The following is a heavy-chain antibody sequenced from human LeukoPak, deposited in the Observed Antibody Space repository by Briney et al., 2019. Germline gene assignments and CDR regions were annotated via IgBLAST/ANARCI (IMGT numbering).Heavy chain of an antibody. J-gene: IGHJ3*02. D-gene: IGHD3-10*01. Sequence: GGSLRLTCAASGFTFSSYAMSWVRQAPGKGLEWVSAISGSGGSTYYADSVKGRFTISRDNSKNTLYLQMNSLRAEDTAVYYCAKAIGDYYGSGSPDAFDIWGQGTMVTVSS. V-gene: IGHV3-23*01. CDR2: ISGSGGST. CDR3: AKAIGDYYGSGSPDAFDI. CDR1: GFTFSSYA.